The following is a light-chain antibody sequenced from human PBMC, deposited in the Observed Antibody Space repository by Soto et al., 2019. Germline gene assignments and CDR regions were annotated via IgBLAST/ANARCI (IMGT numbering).Light chain of an antibody. J-gene: IGKJ1*01. CDR1: QSVSNNY. Sequence: EIVLTQSPGTLSLSPGERATLSCRASQSVSNNYLAWYQQKPGQAPRLLIYGASTRATGIPARFSGSGSGTEFTLTISSLEPEDFAVYYCQQYDIWPRTFGQGTKVDIK. CDR3: QQYDIWPRT. V-gene: IGKV3-20*01. CDR2: GAS.